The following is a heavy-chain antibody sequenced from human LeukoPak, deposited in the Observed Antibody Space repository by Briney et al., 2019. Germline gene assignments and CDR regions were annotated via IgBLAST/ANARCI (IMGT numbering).Heavy chain of an antibody. Sequence: SVKVSCKASGYTFTSYGISWVRQAPGQGLEWMGGIIPIFGTANYAQKFQGRVTITTDESTSTAYMELSSLRSEDTAVYYCAGRDGFLEWLQTVLRYWGQGTLVTVSS. CDR2: IIPIFGTA. CDR3: AGRDGFLEWLQTVLRY. V-gene: IGHV1-69*05. CDR1: GYTFTSYG. D-gene: IGHD3-3*01. J-gene: IGHJ4*02.